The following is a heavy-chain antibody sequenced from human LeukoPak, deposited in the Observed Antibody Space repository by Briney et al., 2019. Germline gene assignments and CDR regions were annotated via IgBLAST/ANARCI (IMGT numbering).Heavy chain of an antibody. D-gene: IGHD5-18*01. J-gene: IGHJ4*02. CDR2: INTNGGTT. CDR1: GFTFSTYW. CDR3: ARDVGYGFNY. V-gene: IGHV3-74*01. Sequence: GESLRLSCAASGFTFSTYWMHWARQAPGKGLVWVSHINTNGGTTTYADSVKGRFTISRDNAKNTVYLQMNSLRAEDTAVYYCARDVGYGFNYWGQGTLVTVSS.